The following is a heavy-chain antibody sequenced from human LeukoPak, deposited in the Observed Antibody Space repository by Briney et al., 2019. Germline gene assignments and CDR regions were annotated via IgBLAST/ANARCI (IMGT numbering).Heavy chain of an antibody. Sequence: GGSLRLSCAASGFTFSDYYMSWIRQAPGQGLEWVSYISHSSGFTNYADSVKGRFAISRDNAKNSLYLQMDSLRAEDTAIYYCAKLFKAYSSSWIDYWGQGNLVTVSS. J-gene: IGHJ4*02. V-gene: IGHV3-11*06. D-gene: IGHD6-13*01. CDR2: ISHSSGFT. CDR1: GFTFSDYY. CDR3: AKLFKAYSSSWIDY.